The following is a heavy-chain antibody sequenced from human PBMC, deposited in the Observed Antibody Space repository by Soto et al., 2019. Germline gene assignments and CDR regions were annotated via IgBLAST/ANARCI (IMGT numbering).Heavy chain of an antibody. Sequence: PSETLSLTCAVYGGSFSGYYWSWIRQPPGKGLEWIGEINHSGSTNYNPSLKSRVTISVDTSKNQFSLKLSSVTAADTAVYYCARDLQADYWGQGTLVTVSS. CDR3: ARDLQADY. CDR2: INHSGST. V-gene: IGHV4-34*01. CDR1: GGSFSGYY. J-gene: IGHJ4*02.